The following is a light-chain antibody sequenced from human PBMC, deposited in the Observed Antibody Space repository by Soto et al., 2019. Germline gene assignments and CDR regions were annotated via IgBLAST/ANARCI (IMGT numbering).Light chain of an antibody. CDR1: QSVSSY. Sequence: EIVLTQSPATLSLSPGERATLSCRASQSVSSYLAWYQQKPGQAPRLLIYDASNRATGIPARFSGSGSGTDFALTISSLEPEDFAVYHCQQRNSWPLTFGGGTKV. CDR3: QQRNSWPLT. V-gene: IGKV3-11*01. J-gene: IGKJ4*01. CDR2: DAS.